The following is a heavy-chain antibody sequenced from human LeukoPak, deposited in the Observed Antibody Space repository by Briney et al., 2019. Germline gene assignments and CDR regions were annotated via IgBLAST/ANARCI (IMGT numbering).Heavy chain of an antibody. D-gene: IGHD3-10*01. CDR2: IYYSGST. Sequence: KPSETLSLTCTVSGGSISSYYWSWIRQPPGKGLEWIGYIYYSGSTNYNPSLKSQVTISVDTSKNQFSLKLSSVTAADTAVYYCAREVLSHDAFDIWGQGTMVTVSS. V-gene: IGHV4-59*01. CDR3: AREVLSHDAFDI. J-gene: IGHJ3*02. CDR1: GGSISSYY.